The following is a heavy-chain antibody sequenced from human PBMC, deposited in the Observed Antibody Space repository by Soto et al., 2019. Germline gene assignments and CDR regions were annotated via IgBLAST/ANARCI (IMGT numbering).Heavy chain of an antibody. J-gene: IGHJ4*02. D-gene: IGHD2-21*02. Sequence: ASVKVSCKASEYTFTSYYMHWVRQAPGQGLEWMGIINPSGGSTTYAQKFQGRVTMTRDTSTSTVYMELSSLRSEDTAVYYCTREVTGSYYFDYWGQGTLVTVSS. CDR3: TREVTGSYYFDY. CDR2: INPSGGST. V-gene: IGHV1-46*03. CDR1: EYTFTSYY.